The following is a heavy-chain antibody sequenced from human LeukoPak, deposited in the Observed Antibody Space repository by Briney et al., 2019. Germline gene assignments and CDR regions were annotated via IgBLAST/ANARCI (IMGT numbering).Heavy chain of an antibody. CDR3: AREEPGFRDAFDI. V-gene: IGHV3-48*03. D-gene: IGHD1-26*01. CDR1: GFTFSSYE. Sequence: GGSLRLSCAASGFTFSSYEMNWVRQAPGKGLEWVSYISSSATTIYYSDSVRGRFTISRDNAKNSLFLQMNSLRAEDTAVYYCAREEPGFRDAFDIWGQGTMVTVSS. CDR2: ISSSATTI. J-gene: IGHJ3*02.